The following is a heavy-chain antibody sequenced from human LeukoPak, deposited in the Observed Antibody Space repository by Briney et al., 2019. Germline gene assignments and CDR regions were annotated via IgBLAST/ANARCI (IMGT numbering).Heavy chain of an antibody. CDR3: ASGKSGYSYGYEVYYYYGMDV. CDR1: GASISSYY. J-gene: IGHJ6*02. Sequence: PSETLSLTCTVSGASISSYYWSWIRQPPGKGLEWIGYIYYSGSTNYNPSLKSRVTISVDTSKNQFSLKLSSVTAADTAVYYCASGKSGYSYGYEVYYYYGMDVWGQGTTVTISS. D-gene: IGHD5-18*01. V-gene: IGHV4-59*08. CDR2: IYYSGST.